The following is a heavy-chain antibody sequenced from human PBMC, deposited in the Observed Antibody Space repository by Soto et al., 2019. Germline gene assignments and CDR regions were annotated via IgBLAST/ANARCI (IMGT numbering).Heavy chain of an antibody. D-gene: IGHD3-22*01. CDR3: ASSGIVGREVNTWFDP. CDR1: AGSITTSY. J-gene: IGHJ5*02. V-gene: IGHV4-59*01. CDR2: ISYRGST. Sequence: SETLSLTCTVSAGSITTSYWSWIRQPLGKALEWIGYISYRGSTNYNPSLKSRLTISIDTSKSQISLKLTSMTTADTAVYYCASSGIVGREVNTWFDPWGQGALVTVSS.